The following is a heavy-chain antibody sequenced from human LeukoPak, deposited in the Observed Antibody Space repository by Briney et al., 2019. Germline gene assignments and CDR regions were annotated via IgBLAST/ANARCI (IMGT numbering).Heavy chain of an antibody. J-gene: IGHJ1*01. Sequence: SEALSLTCTVSGGSISSYYWSWIRQPPGKGLEWIGYIDYSGSTIHNPSLKSRVTISVNTSKNQFSLQLTSVTAADTAVYYCARSGGLYTSTWYFHRWGQGTLVTVSS. CDR3: ARSGGLYTSTWYFHR. V-gene: IGHV4-59*01. CDR1: GGSISSYY. D-gene: IGHD6-13*01. CDR2: IDYSGST.